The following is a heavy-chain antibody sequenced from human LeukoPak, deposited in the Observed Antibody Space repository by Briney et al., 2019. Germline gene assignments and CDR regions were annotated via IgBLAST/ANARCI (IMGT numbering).Heavy chain of an antibody. CDR3: AREAWCSGGSCYVPYYYYYYYMDV. Sequence: GGSLRLSCAASGFTFSSYEMNWVRQAPGKGLEWVSYISSGGTSIYYADSVKGRFTISRDNAKNSLYLQMNSLRAEDTALYYCAREAWCSGGSCYVPYYYYYYYMDVWGKGTTVTVSS. V-gene: IGHV3-48*03. D-gene: IGHD2-15*01. CDR1: GFTFSSYE. J-gene: IGHJ6*03. CDR2: ISSGGTSI.